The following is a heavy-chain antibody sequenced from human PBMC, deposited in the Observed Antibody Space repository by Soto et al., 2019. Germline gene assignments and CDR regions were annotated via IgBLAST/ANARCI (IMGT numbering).Heavy chain of an antibody. CDR2: FVRTINT. J-gene: IGHJ4*01. Sequence: GWSQRVSSEPAGFTLCTSAMTWVPQTLGKGPDGVSSFVRTINTHYADSLKGRFALSRNNSQNTPYLQTNTMTAKATALYFCGKVDAYSYRTDHWGQGTLVTVSS. D-gene: IGHD3-16*02. CDR3: GKVDAYSYRTDH. V-gene: IGHV3-23*01. CDR1: GFTLCTSA.